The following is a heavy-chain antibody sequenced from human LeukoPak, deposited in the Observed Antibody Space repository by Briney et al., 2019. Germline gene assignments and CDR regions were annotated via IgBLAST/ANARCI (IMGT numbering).Heavy chain of an antibody. CDR3: AGGVGATLGAYYFDY. J-gene: IGHJ4*02. D-gene: IGHD1-26*01. CDR2: IYHSGST. CDR1: GGSISSNNW. Sequence: SGTLSLTCAVSGGSISSNNWWSWVRQPPGKGLEWIGEIYHSGSTTYNPSLRSRVTISVDRSENQFSLKLSSVTAADTAVYYCAGGVGATLGAYYFDYWGQGTLVTVSS. V-gene: IGHV4-4*02.